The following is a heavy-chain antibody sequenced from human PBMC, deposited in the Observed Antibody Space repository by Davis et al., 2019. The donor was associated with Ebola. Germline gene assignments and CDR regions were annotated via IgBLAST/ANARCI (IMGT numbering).Heavy chain of an antibody. V-gene: IGHV3-23*01. Sequence: GGSLRLSCAASGFTFSSYAMTWVRQAPGQGLEWVSKISTNTYYADSVKGRFTISRDNSKNTLDLQMNSLRAEDSAVYYCANEGDCSGGTCYPFFDYWGQGTLVTVSS. CDR1: GFTFSSYA. CDR2: ISTNT. J-gene: IGHJ4*02. D-gene: IGHD2-15*01. CDR3: ANEGDCSGGTCYPFFDY.